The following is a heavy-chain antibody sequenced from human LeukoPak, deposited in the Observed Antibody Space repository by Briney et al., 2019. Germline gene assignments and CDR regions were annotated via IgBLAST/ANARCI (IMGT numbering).Heavy chain of an antibody. Sequence: PGGSLRLSCAASGFTLSSYSMTWVRQAPGKGLEWVSCISSSGSYIYYADSVKGRFTISRDSAKNSLYLQVNSLRAEDTAVYFCARVGPTALVPYYFDYWGQGTLVSVSS. CDR1: GFTLSSYS. D-gene: IGHD5-18*01. CDR2: ISSSGSYI. J-gene: IGHJ4*02. V-gene: IGHV3-21*01. CDR3: ARVGPTALVPYYFDY.